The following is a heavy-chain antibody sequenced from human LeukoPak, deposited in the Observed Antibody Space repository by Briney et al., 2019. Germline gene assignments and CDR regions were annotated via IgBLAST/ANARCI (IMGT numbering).Heavy chain of an antibody. CDR3: ARLSQQALDY. CDR1: GYTFTTSW. J-gene: IGHJ4*02. Sequence: GESLKISCKGSGYTFTTSWIAWVRQVPGKGLECMGIIYPRDSDTRYSPSFQGQVTISADKSISTAYLQWSSLRASDTAMYYCARLSQQALDYWGQGTLVTVSS. V-gene: IGHV5-51*01. D-gene: IGHD6-13*01. CDR2: IYPRDSDT.